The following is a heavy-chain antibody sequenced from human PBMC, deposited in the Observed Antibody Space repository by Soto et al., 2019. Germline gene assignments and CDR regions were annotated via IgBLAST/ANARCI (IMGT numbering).Heavy chain of an antibody. CDR1: GGSISSYY. CDR3: ASQYILSSRTGYYGMDV. D-gene: IGHD6-13*01. CDR2: IYYSGST. Sequence: PSETLSLTCTVAGGSISSYYWSWIRQPPGKGLEWIGYIYYSGSTNYNPSLKSRVTISVDTSKNQFSLKLSSVTAADTAVYYCASQYILSSRTGYYGMDVWGQGTTVTVSS. V-gene: IGHV4-59*01. J-gene: IGHJ6*02.